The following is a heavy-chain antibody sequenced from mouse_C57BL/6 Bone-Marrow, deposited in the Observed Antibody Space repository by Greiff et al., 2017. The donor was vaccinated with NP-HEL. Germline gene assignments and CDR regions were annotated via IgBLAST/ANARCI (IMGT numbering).Heavy chain of an antibody. J-gene: IGHJ4*01. CDR1: GYSFTGYF. V-gene: IGHV1-20*01. D-gene: IGHD2-14*01. CDR3: ARGGYDNYAMDY. CDR2: INPYNGDT. Sequence: EVKLVESGPELVKPGDSVKISCKASGYSFTGYFMNWVMQSHGKSLEWIGRINPYNGDTFYNQKFKGKATLTVDKSSSTAHMELRSLTSEDSAVYYCARGGYDNYAMDYWGQGTSVTVSS.